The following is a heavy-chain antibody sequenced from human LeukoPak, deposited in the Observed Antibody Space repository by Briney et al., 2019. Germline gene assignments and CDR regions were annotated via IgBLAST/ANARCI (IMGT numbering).Heavy chain of an antibody. CDR3: ARDGYYYDSSGLDMDY. Sequence: ASVKVSCKASGYTFTSYGISWVRQAPGQGLEWMGWISDYNGNTNYAQKVQGRVTMTTDTSTSTAYMELRSLRSDDTAVYYCARDGYYYDSSGLDMDYWGQGTLVTVSS. CDR2: ISDYNGNT. J-gene: IGHJ4*02. CDR1: GYTFTSYG. V-gene: IGHV1-18*01. D-gene: IGHD3-22*01.